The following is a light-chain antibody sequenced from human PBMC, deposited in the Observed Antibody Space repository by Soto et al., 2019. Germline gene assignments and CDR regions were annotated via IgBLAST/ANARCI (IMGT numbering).Light chain of an antibody. CDR2: DAS. CDR1: QSVSSY. J-gene: IGKJ4*01. V-gene: IGKV3-11*01. Sequence: EIVLTQSPATLSLSPGERATLSCRASQSVSSYLAWYQQKPGQAPRLLIYDASNRATGIPARFSGSGSGTDFTLTISSLEPVDFAVYYCQQRSNWHLTFGGGTKVEIK. CDR3: QQRSNWHLT.